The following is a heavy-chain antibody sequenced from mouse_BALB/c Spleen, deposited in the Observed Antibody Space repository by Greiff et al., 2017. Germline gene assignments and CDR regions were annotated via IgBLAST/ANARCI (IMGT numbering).Heavy chain of an antibody. V-gene: IGHV1-82*01. CDR3: AREGITTGFAY. CDR2: IYPGDGDT. Sequence: VKLQESGPELVKPGASVKISCKASGYAFSSSWMHWVKQRPGQGLEWIGRIYPGDGDTNYNGKFKGKATLTADKSSSTAYMQLSSLTSVDSAVYFCAREGITTGFAYWGQGTLVTVSA. J-gene: IGHJ3*01. D-gene: IGHD2-4*01. CDR1: GYAFSSSW.